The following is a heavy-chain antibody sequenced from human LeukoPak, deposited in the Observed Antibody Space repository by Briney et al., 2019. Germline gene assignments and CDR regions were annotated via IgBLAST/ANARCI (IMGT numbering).Heavy chain of an antibody. J-gene: IGHJ4*02. CDR1: GFTFNNYW. Sequence: GGPLTLSRAASGFTFNNYWTSWARQAPGKGLEWVANIKQDGSQKHYVYSLKGRFTISRDNAKNSLYLQMNRLGAEDTAVYFCARQLSGWFDADPYWGQGTQVTVSS. CDR2: IKQDGSQK. D-gene: IGHD6-19*01. V-gene: IGHV3-7*05. CDR3: ARQLSGWFDADPY.